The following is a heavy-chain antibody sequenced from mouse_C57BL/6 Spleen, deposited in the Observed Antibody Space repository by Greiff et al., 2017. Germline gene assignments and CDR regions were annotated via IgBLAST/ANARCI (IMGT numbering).Heavy chain of an antibody. V-gene: IGHV1-63*01. J-gene: IGHJ4*01. CDR2: IYPGGGYT. Sequence: VQLQQSRAELVRPGTSVKMSCKASGYTFTNYWIGWAKQRPGHGLEWIGDIYPGGGYTNYNEKFKGKATLTADKSSSTAYMQFSSLTSEDSAIYYCARGVLGHYAMDYWGQGTSVTVSS. CDR1: GYTFTNYW. CDR3: ARGVLGHYAMDY. D-gene: IGHD4-1*01.